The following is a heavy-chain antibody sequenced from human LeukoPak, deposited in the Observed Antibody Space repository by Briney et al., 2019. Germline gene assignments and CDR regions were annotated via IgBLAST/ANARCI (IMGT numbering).Heavy chain of an antibody. CDR1: GFTFSSYA. CDR3: AKVPPVSYGDPPTYFDY. D-gene: IGHD4-17*01. J-gene: IGHJ4*02. V-gene: IGHV3-23*01. CDR2: ISGSGGST. Sequence: PGGYLRLSCAASGFTFSSYAMSWVRQAPGKGLEWVSAISGSGGSTYYADSVKGRFTISRDNSKNTLYLQMNSLRAEDTAVYYCAKVPPVSYGDPPTYFDYWGQGTLVTVSS.